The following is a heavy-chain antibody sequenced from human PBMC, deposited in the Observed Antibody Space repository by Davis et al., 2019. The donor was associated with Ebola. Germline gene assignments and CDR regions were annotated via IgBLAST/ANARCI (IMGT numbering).Heavy chain of an antibody. CDR2: VNDGGGG. D-gene: IGHD6-19*01. J-gene: IGHJ4*02. CDR1: SYSFRGYY. V-gene: IGHV4-34*01. Sequence: MPGGSLRLSCAVYSYSFRGYYWSWIRQSPEKGLEWIGEVNDGGGGTYNPSLKSRVTISIDKLRNQFSLKLNSVTAADTAVYYCARVGLSSGWTFDSWGQGTLVIVSS. CDR3: ARVGLSSGWTFDS.